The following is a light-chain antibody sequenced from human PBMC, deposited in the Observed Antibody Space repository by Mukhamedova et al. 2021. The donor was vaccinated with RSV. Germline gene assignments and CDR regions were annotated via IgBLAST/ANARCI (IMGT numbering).Light chain of an antibody. CDR3: QSYDRSLSVI. V-gene: IGLV1-40*01. Sequence: GVPDRFSGSKSGTSASLAITGLQAEDEADYYCQSYDRSLSVIFGGGTKLTVL. J-gene: IGLJ2*01.